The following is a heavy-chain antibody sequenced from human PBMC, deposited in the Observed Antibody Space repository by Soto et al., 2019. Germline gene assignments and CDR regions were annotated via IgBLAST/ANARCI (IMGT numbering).Heavy chain of an antibody. CDR3: ARDWHDYISFDI. D-gene: IGHD4-4*01. Sequence: ASVKVSCKASGYTFTAYSMHWVRQAPGQRLEWMGWINAGNGNTKYSQKFQGRVTITRDTSASTAYLALSSLRSDDTAVYYCARDWHDYISFDIWGQGTMVT. CDR1: GYTFTAYS. CDR2: INAGNGNT. V-gene: IGHV1-3*01. J-gene: IGHJ3*02.